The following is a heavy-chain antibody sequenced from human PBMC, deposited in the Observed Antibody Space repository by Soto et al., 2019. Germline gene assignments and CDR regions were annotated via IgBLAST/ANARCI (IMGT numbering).Heavy chain of an antibody. D-gene: IGHD3-10*01. V-gene: IGHV4-31*03. CDR3: ARDLFGSGSYYNGLAARYYYYGMDV. CDR2: IYYSGST. Sequence: SETLSLTCTVSGGSISSGGYYWSWIRQHPGKGLEWIGYIYYSGSTYYNPSLKSRVTISVDTSKNQFSLKLSSVTAADTAVYYCARDLFGSGSYYNGLAARYYYYGMDVWGQGTTVTVSS. J-gene: IGHJ6*02. CDR1: GGSISSGGYY.